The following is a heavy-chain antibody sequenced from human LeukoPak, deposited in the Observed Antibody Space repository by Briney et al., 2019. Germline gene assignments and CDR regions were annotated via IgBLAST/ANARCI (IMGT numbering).Heavy chain of an antibody. CDR1: GGSISSYY. Sequence: SETLSLTCTVSGGSISSYYWSWIRQPPGKGLEWIGYIYYSGSTNYNPSLKSRVTISVDTSKNQFSLKLSSVTAADTAVYYCARESGYDYLFDYWGQGTLATVSS. CDR3: ARESGYDYLFDY. D-gene: IGHD5-12*01. J-gene: IGHJ4*02. CDR2: IYYSGST. V-gene: IGHV4-59*01.